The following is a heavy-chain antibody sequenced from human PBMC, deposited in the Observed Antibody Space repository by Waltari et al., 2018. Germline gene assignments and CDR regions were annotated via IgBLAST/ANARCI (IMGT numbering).Heavy chain of an antibody. D-gene: IGHD4-17*01. CDR3: AGYYGDTPDY. CDR2: IYYSGST. Sequence: QLQLQESGPGLVKPSETLSLTCTVSGGSLRRSSSYWGWIRQPPGKGLEWSGSIYYSGSTYYNPSLKSRVTISVDTSKNQFSLKLSSVTAADTAVYYCAGYYGDTPDYWGQGTLVTVSS. CDR1: GGSLRRSSSY. J-gene: IGHJ4*02. V-gene: IGHV4-39*07.